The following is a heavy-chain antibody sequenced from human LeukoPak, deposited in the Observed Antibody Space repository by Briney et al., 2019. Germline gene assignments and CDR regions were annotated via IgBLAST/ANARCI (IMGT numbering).Heavy chain of an antibody. J-gene: IGHJ4*02. CDR3: SRRFDC. Sequence: GESLRLSCAASGFTFSDYSMNWVRQAPGKGLEWVSYIDGSGDTIYYADSVKGRFTISRDNAKNSLDLQMNSLRDEDTAVYYCSRRFDCWGKGTLVTVSS. CDR2: IDGSGDTI. CDR1: GFTFSDYS. V-gene: IGHV3-48*02.